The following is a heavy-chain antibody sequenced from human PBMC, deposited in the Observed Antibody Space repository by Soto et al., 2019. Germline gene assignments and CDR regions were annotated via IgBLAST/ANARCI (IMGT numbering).Heavy chain of an antibody. J-gene: IGHJ6*02. Sequence: EVQLVQSAAEVKKPGESLKISCKGSGYSFTTFWIGWVRQMPGKGLEWMGIIYPGDSDTRYSPSFQGQVTISADKSISPTYLQWSTLKASDTAMYYCAGQPSGVGASRDGMDVWGQGTTVPVSS. CDR1: GYSFTTFW. V-gene: IGHV5-51*01. CDR3: AGQPSGVGASRDGMDV. D-gene: IGHD1-26*01. CDR2: IYPGDSDT.